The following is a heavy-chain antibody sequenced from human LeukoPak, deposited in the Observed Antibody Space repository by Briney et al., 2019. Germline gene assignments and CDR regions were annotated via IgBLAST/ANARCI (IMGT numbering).Heavy chain of an antibody. CDR1: GFTFSSYA. Sequence: GGSLRLSCAASGFTFSSYAMSWVRQAPGKGLEWVSAISGSGGSTYYADSVNGRFTISRDNSKNTLYLQMNGLRAEDTAVYYCAKDEYSGSYYYFDYWGQGTLVNVSS. D-gene: IGHD1-26*01. CDR3: AKDEYSGSYYYFDY. V-gene: IGHV3-23*01. CDR2: ISGSGGST. J-gene: IGHJ4*02.